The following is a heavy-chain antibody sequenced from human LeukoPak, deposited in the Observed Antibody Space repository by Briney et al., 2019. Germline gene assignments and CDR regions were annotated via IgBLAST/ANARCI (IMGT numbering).Heavy chain of an antibody. V-gene: IGHV3-23*01. CDR3: ARDGDTVLTRGYYYYMDV. CDR2: ISGSGVMT. D-gene: IGHD4-23*01. Sequence: GSLRLSCAASGFTFSDYAMTWVRQAPGKGLEWVATISGSGVMTYYADSVKGRFTVSGDNSKKSLYLQMNSLRAEDTAVYYCARDGDTVLTRGYYYYMDVWGKGTTVTVSS. J-gene: IGHJ6*03. CDR1: GFTFSDYA.